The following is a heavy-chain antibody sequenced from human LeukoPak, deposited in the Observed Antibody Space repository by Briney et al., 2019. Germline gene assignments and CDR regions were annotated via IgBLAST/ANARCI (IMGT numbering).Heavy chain of an antibody. V-gene: IGHV4-39*01. CDR1: GGSISSSSYY. J-gene: IGHJ4*02. Sequence: SETLSLSCTVSGGSISSSSYYWGWIRQPPGKGLEWIGSIYYSGSTYYNPSLKSRVTISVDTSKNQFSLKLRSVTAADTAVYYCARPASSGWYVDDYWGQGTLVTVSS. CDR3: ARPASSGWYVDDY. D-gene: IGHD6-19*01. CDR2: IYYSGST.